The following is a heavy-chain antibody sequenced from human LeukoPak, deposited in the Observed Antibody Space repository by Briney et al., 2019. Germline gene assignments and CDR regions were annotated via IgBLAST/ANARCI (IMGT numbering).Heavy chain of an antibody. D-gene: IGHD2-2*01. V-gene: IGHV3-33*06. J-gene: IGHJ4*02. CDR1: GFTFSSYG. CDR3: AKAPGVVPAASDY. Sequence: QPGRSLRLSCAASGFTFSSYGMHWVRQAPGKGLEWVAVIWYDGSNKYYADSVKGRFTISRDNSKNTLYLQMNSLRAEDTAVYYCAKAPGVVPAASDYWGQGTLVTVSS. CDR2: IWYDGSNK.